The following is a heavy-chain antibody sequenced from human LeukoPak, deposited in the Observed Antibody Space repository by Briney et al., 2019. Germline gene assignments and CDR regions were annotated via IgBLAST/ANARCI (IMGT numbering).Heavy chain of an antibody. J-gene: IGHJ5*02. D-gene: IGHD6-19*01. Sequence: PSETLSLTCTVSGGSISSYYWSWIRQPPGKGLEWIGYIYYSGSTNYNPSLKSRVTISVDTSKNQFSLKLSSVTAADTAVYYCARHGSSGWYSGWSDPWGQGTLVTVSS. V-gene: IGHV4-59*01. CDR1: GGSISSYY. CDR3: ARHGSSGWYSGWSDP. CDR2: IYYSGST.